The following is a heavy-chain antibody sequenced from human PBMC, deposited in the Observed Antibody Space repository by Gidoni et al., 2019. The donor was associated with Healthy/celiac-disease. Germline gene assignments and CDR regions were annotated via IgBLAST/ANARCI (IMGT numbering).Heavy chain of an antibody. D-gene: IGHD6-13*01. J-gene: IGHJ6*02. V-gene: IGHV3-64*01. CDR1: GFTFSSYA. CDR3: ARGYSSLPSGMDV. Sequence: EVQLVESGGGLVQPGGSLSLSCAASGFTFSSYAMHWVRQAPGKGLEYVSAISSNGGSTYYANSVKGRFTISRDNSKNTLYLQMGSLRAEDMAVYYCARGYSSLPSGMDVWGQGTTVTVSS. CDR2: ISSNGGST.